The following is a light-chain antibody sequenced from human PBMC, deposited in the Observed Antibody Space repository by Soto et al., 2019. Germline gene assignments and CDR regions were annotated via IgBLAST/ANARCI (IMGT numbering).Light chain of an antibody. V-gene: IGLV1-47*01. Sequence: QSVLTQPPSASGTPGQGVTIFCSGSTSNIGGNYVYWYQQLPGTAPKLLIYRNNQRPSGVPDRFSGSKSGTSASLAISGLRSDDEADYFCATWDDSLNGFYVFGTGTKVTVL. J-gene: IGLJ1*01. CDR1: TSNIGGNY. CDR2: RNN. CDR3: ATWDDSLNGFYV.